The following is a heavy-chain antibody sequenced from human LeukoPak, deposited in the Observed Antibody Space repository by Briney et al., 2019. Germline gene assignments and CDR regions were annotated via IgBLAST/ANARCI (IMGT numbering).Heavy chain of an antibody. Sequence: SETLSLTCSVSGGSINSDYWGWIRQPPGKGLEWIGYIYYSGGTTYNPSLKSRVTISVDRSKNQSSLKLTSVTAADTAVYYCARDMDSSGQYYYYMDVWGKGTTVTVSS. D-gene: IGHD6-6*01. CDR2: IYYSGGT. V-gene: IGHV4-59*01. CDR1: GGSINSDY. CDR3: ARDMDSSGQYYYYMDV. J-gene: IGHJ6*03.